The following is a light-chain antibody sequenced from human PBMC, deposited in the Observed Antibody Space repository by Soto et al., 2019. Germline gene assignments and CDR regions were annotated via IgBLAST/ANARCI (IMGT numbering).Light chain of an antibody. J-gene: IGKJ1*01. CDR1: QNINNY. CDR3: QQYYSYPRT. V-gene: IGKV1-16*01. Sequence: DIQMTQSPSSLSASVGDRVTLPCQASQNINNYLNWYQQKPGKAPKVLIYAASTLQSGVPSRFSGSGAGTDFTLTISCLQSEDFATYYCQQYYSYPRTFGQGTKVDIK. CDR2: AAS.